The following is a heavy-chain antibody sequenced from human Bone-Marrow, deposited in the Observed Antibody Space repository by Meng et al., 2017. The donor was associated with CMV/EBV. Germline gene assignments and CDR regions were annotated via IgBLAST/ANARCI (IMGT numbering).Heavy chain of an antibody. Sequence: GESLKISCAASGFTFSNAWMSWVRQAPGKGLEWVGRIKSKTDGGTTDYAAPVKGRFTISRDDSKNTLYLQMNSLKTEDTAVYYCTTRLVETAIRPVRIPVYCGQGTLVTVSS. CDR2: IKSKTDGGTT. D-gene: IGHD5-18*01. CDR3: TTRLVETAIRPVRIPVY. V-gene: IGHV3-15*01. J-gene: IGHJ4*02. CDR1: GFTFSNAW.